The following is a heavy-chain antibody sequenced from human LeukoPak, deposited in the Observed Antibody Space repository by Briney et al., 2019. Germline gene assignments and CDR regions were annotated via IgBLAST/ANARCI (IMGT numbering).Heavy chain of an antibody. CDR3: ATTTVTTPFDYYYYYYMDV. Sequence: ETLSLTCAVSGGSISSYYWSWIRQPAGKGLEWIGRIYTSGSTNYNPSLKSRVTMSVDTSKNQFSLKLSSVTAADTAVYYCATTTVTTPFDYYYYYYMDVWGKGTTVTISS. CDR2: IYTSGST. CDR1: GGSISSYY. J-gene: IGHJ6*03. D-gene: IGHD4-17*01. V-gene: IGHV4-4*07.